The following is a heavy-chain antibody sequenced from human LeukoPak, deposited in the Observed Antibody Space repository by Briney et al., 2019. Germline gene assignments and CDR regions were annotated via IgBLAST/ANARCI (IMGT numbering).Heavy chain of an antibody. Sequence: ASVTVSCKASGYTFTSYDMNWVRQAPGQGLEGMGGMNPNSGNTDYAQRFQGGVTMTRKRDIRRAYMELSSLRSEDTAVYYCAREVNYYDSTLDDYWGQGTLVTVSS. CDR2: MNPNSGNT. J-gene: IGHJ4*02. CDR3: AREVNYYDSTLDDY. V-gene: IGHV1-8*01. CDR1: GYTFTSYD. D-gene: IGHD3-22*01.